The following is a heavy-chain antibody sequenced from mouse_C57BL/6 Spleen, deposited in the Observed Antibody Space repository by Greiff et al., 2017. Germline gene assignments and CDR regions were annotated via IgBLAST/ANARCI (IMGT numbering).Heavy chain of an antibody. CDR2: IYPGSGST. J-gene: IGHJ3*01. V-gene: IGHV1-55*01. CDR3: ARLTGNNTTAPGCAY. D-gene: IGHD1-2*01. Sequence: QVQLKQPGAELVKPGASVKMSCKASGYTFTSYWITWVKQRPGQGLEWIGDIYPGSGSTNYNEKFKSKATLTVDTSSSTAYMQLSSLTSEDSAVYFCARLTGNNTTAPGCAYWGQGTLVTVSA. CDR1: GYTFTSYW.